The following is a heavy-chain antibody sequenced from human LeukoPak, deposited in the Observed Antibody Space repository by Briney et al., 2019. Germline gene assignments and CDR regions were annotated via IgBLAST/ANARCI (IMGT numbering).Heavy chain of an antibody. CDR2: ISYDGSNK. D-gene: IGHD6-19*01. J-gene: IGHJ4*02. CDR3: AKDLHTSGWLHDFDY. CDR1: GFTFSSYA. Sequence: GGSLRLSCAASGFTFSSYAMHWVRQAPGKGLEWVAVISYDGSNKYYADSVKGRFTISRDNSKNTLYLQMNSLRAEDTAVYYCAKDLHTSGWLHDFDYWGQGTLVTVSS. V-gene: IGHV3-30-3*01.